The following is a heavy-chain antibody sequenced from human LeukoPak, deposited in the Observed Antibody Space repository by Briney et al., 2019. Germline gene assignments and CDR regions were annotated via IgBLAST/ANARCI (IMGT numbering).Heavy chain of an antibody. Sequence: GGSLRLSCAASGFTFSSYWMSWVRQAPGKGLEWVANIKQDGSEKYYVDSVKGRFTISRDNSKNTLYLQMNSLRAEDTAVYYCAKTQGYSGYDFDYWGQGTLVTVSS. V-gene: IGHV3-7*03. CDR2: IKQDGSEK. CDR3: AKTQGYSGYDFDY. D-gene: IGHD5-12*01. CDR1: GFTFSSYW. J-gene: IGHJ4*02.